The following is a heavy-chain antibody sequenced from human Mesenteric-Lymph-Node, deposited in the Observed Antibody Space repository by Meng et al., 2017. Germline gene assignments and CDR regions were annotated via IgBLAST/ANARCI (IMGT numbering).Heavy chain of an antibody. CDR3: ARGRSYCSGGSCSSEYYFDY. V-gene: IGHV1-2*06. CDR2: LNPDSGGT. CDR1: GYTFTGYF. J-gene: IGHJ4*02. D-gene: IGHD2-15*01. Sequence: QVQLLQSGAEVKKPGASVKVSCKASGYTFTGYFMFWVRLAPGQGLEWMGRLNPDSGGTNYAQKFQGRVTMTRDTSINTAYMELSSLRSDDAALYFCARGRSYCSGGSCSSEYYFDYWGQGTLVTVSS.